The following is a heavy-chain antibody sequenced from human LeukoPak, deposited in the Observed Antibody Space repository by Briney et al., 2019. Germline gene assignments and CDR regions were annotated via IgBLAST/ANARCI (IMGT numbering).Heavy chain of an antibody. V-gene: IGHV1-8*01. CDR2: MNPNSGNT. Sequence: GASVKVSCKASGYTFTSYDINWVRQAPGQGLEWMGWMNPNSGNTGYAQKFQGRVTMTRNTSISTAYMELSSLRSEDTAVYYCAREGSLYYYDSSGYRVGDAFDIWGQGTMVTVSS. J-gene: IGHJ3*02. D-gene: IGHD3-22*01. CDR1: GYTFTSYD. CDR3: AREGSLYYYDSSGYRVGDAFDI.